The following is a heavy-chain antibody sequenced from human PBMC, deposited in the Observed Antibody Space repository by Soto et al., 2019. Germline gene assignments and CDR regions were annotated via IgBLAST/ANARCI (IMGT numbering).Heavy chain of an antibody. D-gene: IGHD6-19*01. CDR3: VGGSSGWSSFDY. CDR1: GGSISSYY. V-gene: IGHV4-59*01. CDR2: IYYIGST. J-gene: IGHJ4*02. Sequence: QVQLQESGPGLVKPSETLSLTCTVSGGSISSYYWSWIRQPPGKGLEWIGYIYYIGSTNYNPSLKSRVTMSVDTYKNQFSLKLSSVTAADTAVYYCVGGSSGWSSFDYWGKGTLVTVSS.